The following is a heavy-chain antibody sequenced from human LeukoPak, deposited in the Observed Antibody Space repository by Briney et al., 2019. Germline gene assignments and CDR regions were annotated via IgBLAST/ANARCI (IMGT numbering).Heavy chain of an antibody. CDR2: INPNSGGT. J-gene: IGHJ4*02. D-gene: IGHD5-24*01. Sequence: ASVKVSCKASGYTFTGYYIHWVRQAPGQGLEWMGWINPNSGGTNYAQKFQGRVTMTRDTFISTAYLELSRLRSDDTAVYYCARDRGDGYNAYFFDNWGQGTLVTVSS. CDR1: GYTFTGYY. V-gene: IGHV1-2*02. CDR3: ARDRGDGYNAYFFDN.